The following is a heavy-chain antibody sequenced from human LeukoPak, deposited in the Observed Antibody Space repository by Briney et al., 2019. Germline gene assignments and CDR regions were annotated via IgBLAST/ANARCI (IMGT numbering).Heavy chain of an antibody. D-gene: IGHD3-10*01. V-gene: IGHV4-4*08. J-gene: IGHJ3*02. CDR2: IYTSGST. Sequence: PGGSLRLSCAASGFTVSSNYMSWVRQAPGKGLEWIGRIYTSGSTNYNPSLKSRVTISVDTSKNQFSLKLSSVTAADTAVYYCARVTGSLAFDIWGQGTMVTVSS. CDR3: ARVTGSLAFDI. CDR1: GFTVSSNY.